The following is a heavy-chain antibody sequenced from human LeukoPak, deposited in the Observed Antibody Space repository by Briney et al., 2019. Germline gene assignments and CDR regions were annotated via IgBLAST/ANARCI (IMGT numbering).Heavy chain of an antibody. Sequence: GGSLRLSCAASGFTFSGSAMHWVRQASGKGLEWVGRIRSKANSYATAYAASVKGRFTISRDDSKNTAYLQMNSLKTEDTAVYYCTSGVSTRIAAAGRGDYWGKGTTVTISS. CDR1: GFTFSGSA. D-gene: IGHD6-13*01. J-gene: IGHJ6*04. V-gene: IGHV3-73*01. CDR3: TSGVSTRIAAAGRGDY. CDR2: IRSKANSYAT.